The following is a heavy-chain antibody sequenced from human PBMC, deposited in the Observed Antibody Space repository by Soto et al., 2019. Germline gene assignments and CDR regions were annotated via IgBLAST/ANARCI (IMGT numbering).Heavy chain of an antibody. CDR2: IYYSGST. Sequence: ASETLSLTCTVSGGSISSGCYYWSWIRQHPGKGLEWIGYIYYSGSTYYNPSLKSRVTISVDTSKNQFSLKLSSVTAADTAVYYCARDTKRYYGMDVWGQGTTVTVSS. CDR3: ARDTKRYYGMDV. V-gene: IGHV4-31*03. J-gene: IGHJ6*02. CDR1: GGSISSGCYY.